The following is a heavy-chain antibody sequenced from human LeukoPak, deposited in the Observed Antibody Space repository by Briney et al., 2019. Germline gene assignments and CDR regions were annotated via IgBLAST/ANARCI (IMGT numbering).Heavy chain of an antibody. J-gene: IGHJ3*02. V-gene: IGHV3-74*01. CDR1: GFTFSKYW. D-gene: IGHD5-18*01. CDR2: IYIDGTGI. CDR3: ARAPPSNGYSYHFDI. Sequence: GGSLRLSCAASGFTFSKYWMHWVRQAPGKGLVWVSRIYIDGTGIVYAGSVKGRFIISRDNAKNTLYLQMSSLRVEDTAVYYCARAPPSNGYSYHFDIWGQGTMVTVSS.